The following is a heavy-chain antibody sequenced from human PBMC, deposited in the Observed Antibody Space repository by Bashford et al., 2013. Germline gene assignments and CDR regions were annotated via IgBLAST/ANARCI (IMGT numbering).Heavy chain of an antibody. CDR2: INPKNGGT. D-gene: IGHD6-19*01. V-gene: IGHV1-2*02. CDR1: GYTFTGYY. J-gene: IGHJ5*02. Sequence: VASVKVSCKASGYTFTGYYIHWVRQAPGHGLEWMGRINPKNGGTDFAPKFQGRVTLTRDTSIGTAYLELSDLKSDDTAIFYCAKDSSRDSGWIRLDPWGQGTLVTVSS. CDR3: AKDSSRDSGWIRLDP.